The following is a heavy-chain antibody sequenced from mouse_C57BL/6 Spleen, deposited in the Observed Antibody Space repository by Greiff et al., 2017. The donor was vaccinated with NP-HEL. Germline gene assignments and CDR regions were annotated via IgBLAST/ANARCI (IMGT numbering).Heavy chain of an antibody. V-gene: IGHV14-4*01. Sequence: EVQLQESGAELVRPGASVKLSCTASGFNIKDDYMHWVKQRPEQGLEWIGWIDPENGDTEYASKFQGKATITADTSSNTAYLQLSSLTSEDTAVYYCTTRDYYGSHAMDYWGQGTSVTVSS. CDR1: GFNIKDDY. J-gene: IGHJ4*01. CDR3: TTRDYYGSHAMDY. D-gene: IGHD1-1*01. CDR2: IDPENGDT.